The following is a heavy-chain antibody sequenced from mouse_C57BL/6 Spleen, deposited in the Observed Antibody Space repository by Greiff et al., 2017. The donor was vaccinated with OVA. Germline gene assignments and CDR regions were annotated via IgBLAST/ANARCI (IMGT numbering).Heavy chain of an antibody. CDR1: GFSLTSYG. J-gene: IGHJ2*01. Sequence: QVQLQQSGPGLVQPSQSLSITCTVSGFSLTSYGVHWVRQSPGKGLEWLGVIWSGGSTDYNAAFISRLSISKDNSKSQVFFKMNSLQADDTAIYYCARMESSYYFDYWGQGTTLTVSS. CDR3: ARMESSYYFDY. V-gene: IGHV2-2*01. CDR2: IWSGGST.